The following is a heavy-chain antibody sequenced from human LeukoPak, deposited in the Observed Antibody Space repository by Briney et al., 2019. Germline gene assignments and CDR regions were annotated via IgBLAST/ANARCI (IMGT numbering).Heavy chain of an antibody. J-gene: IGHJ4*02. D-gene: IGHD5-12*01. Sequence: GGSLGLSCAASGFTFSSYAMSWVRRAPGKGLEWVSAISGSGGSTYYADSVKGRFTISRDNSKNTLYLQMNSLRAEDTAVYYCAKDDGYSGYEGPDYWGQGTLVTVSS. CDR3: AKDDGYSGYEGPDY. CDR2: ISGSGGST. V-gene: IGHV3-23*01. CDR1: GFTFSSYA.